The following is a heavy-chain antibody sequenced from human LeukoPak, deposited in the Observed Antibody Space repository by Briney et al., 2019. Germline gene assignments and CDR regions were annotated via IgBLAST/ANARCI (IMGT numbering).Heavy chain of an antibody. J-gene: IGHJ4*02. CDR3: AKQIPAVKSFDY. CDR1: GFTFSSYG. V-gene: IGHV3-30*18. D-gene: IGHD2-2*01. Sequence: QTGGSLRLSCAASGFTFSSYGMHWVRQAPGKGLEWVAVISYDGSNKYYADSVKGRFTISRDSSKNTLYLQMNSLRAEDTAVYYRAKQIPAVKSFDYWGQGTLVTVSS. CDR2: ISYDGSNK.